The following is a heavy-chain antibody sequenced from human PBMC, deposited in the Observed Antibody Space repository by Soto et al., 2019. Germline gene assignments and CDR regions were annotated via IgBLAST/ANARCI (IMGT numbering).Heavy chain of an antibody. V-gene: IGHV3-48*01. J-gene: IGHJ4*02. Sequence: VGSLRLSCAASGFTFRNYGMNWGRQAPGKGLEWVSYIGIGSSTKYYADSVKGRFTISRDNAKNSLYLQMNSLGAEDTAVYYCARSGGGGTITMNPGFDYWGQGTLVTV. CDR3: ARSGGGGTITMNPGFDY. D-gene: IGHD1-1*01. CDR2: IGIGSSTK. CDR1: GFTFRNYG.